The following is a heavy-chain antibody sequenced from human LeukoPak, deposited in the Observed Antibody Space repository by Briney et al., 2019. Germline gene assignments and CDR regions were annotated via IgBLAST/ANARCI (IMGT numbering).Heavy chain of an antibody. D-gene: IGHD3-10*01. V-gene: IGHV3-48*03. Sequence: GGSLTLPCSPSGLPFSIYETKGGPRAPEGGREGVSYFSSSGSTIYYPASVKGRFTISRDNAKNSLYLQMTSLRAEDTAVYYCAREVWFGEFYPAFDYWGQGTLVTVSS. CDR2: FSSSGSTI. CDR1: GLPFSIYE. J-gene: IGHJ4*02. CDR3: AREVWFGEFYPAFDY.